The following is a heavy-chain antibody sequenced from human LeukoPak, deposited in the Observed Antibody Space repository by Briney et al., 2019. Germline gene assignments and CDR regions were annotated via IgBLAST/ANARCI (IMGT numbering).Heavy chain of an antibody. J-gene: IGHJ5*02. V-gene: IGHV1-18*01. Sequence: ASVKVSCKASGYTFTNYCISWVRQAPGQGLEWMAWISTYDHDTNYAQKFRGRVTMTTDTSTSTAYMELRSLGSDDTAVYYCVRDYFCSGGTCDDCFDPWGQGTLVTVSS. CDR3: VRDYFCSGGTCDDCFDP. CDR2: ISTYDHDT. D-gene: IGHD2-15*01. CDR1: GYTFTNYC.